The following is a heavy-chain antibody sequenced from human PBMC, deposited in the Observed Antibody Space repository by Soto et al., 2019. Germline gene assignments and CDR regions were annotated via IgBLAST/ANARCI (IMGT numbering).Heavy chain of an antibody. V-gene: IGHV3-23*01. CDR1: GFSFSEYS. CDR3: AKDGSSSTRNYFDY. D-gene: IGHD6-6*01. CDR2: ISGDTATT. Sequence: PGGSLRLSCAASGFSFSEYSMTWVRQAPGKGLQWVSAISGDTATTHYADSVKGRFTISRDNSKNTLYLQMNSLRAEDTAVYYCAKDGSSSTRNYFDYWGQGTLVTVSS. J-gene: IGHJ4*02.